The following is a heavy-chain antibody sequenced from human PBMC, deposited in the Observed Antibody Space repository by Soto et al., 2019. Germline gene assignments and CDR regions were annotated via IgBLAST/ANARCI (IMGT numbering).Heavy chain of an antibody. CDR3: VSGPVRYCTNGVCYGSDYFEF. CDR2: ISSSSSYI. J-gene: IGHJ4*02. Sequence: VQLVESGGGLVKPGGSLRLSCAASGFTFSSYSMDWVRQAPGKGLEWLSSISSSSSYIYYADSLKGRFTISRDNAKNSLYLQMNSLRAEDTAVYYCVSGPVRYCTNGVCYGSDYFEFWGQGTLVTVSS. CDR1: GFTFSSYS. D-gene: IGHD2-8*01. V-gene: IGHV3-21*01.